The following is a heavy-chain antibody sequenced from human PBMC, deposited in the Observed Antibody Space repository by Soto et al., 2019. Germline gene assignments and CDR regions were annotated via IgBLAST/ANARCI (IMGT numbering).Heavy chain of an antibody. D-gene: IGHD5-12*01. Sequence: QVQLQQWGAGLLKPSETLSLTCAVYGGSFSAYYWSWIRQPPGKGLEWIGEINHSGSTNYNPSLKSRVTISVDRYKNQFSLKLSSVTAADTAAYYCERGVGYAGVDYWVQGTLVTVSS. CDR3: ERGVGYAGVDY. CDR1: GGSFSAYY. J-gene: IGHJ4*02. V-gene: IGHV4-34*01. CDR2: INHSGST.